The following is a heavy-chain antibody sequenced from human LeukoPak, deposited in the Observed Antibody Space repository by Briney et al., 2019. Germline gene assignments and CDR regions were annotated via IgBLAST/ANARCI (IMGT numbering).Heavy chain of an antibody. CDR2: ISGSGGST. D-gene: IGHD2-2*01. CDR3: AKANGVVPAAPPFGY. V-gene: IGHV3-23*01. CDR1: GFTFSSYA. J-gene: IGHJ4*02. Sequence: GGSLRLSCAASGFTFSSYAMSWVHQAPGKGLEWVSAISGSGGSTYYADSVKGWLTISRDNSKNTLYLQMNSLRAEDTAVYYCAKANGVVPAAPPFGYWGQGTLVTVSS.